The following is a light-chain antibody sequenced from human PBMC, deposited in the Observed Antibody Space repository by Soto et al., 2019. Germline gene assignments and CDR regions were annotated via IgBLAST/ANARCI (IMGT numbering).Light chain of an antibody. CDR2: QDS. CDR1: KLGDKY. V-gene: IGLV3-1*01. CDR3: QAWDNSLV. Sequence: SYELTQPPSVSVSPGQTASITCSGDKLGDKYACWYQQKPGQSPVLVIYQDSKRPSRIPERFSGSNSGNTATLTISGTQAMDEADYYCQAWDNSLVFGGGTKLTVL. J-gene: IGLJ2*01.